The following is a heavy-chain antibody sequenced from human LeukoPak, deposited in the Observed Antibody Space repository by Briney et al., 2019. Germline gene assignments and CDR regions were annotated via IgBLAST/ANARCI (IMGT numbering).Heavy chain of an antibody. CDR1: GYTFTGYY. Sequence: ASVKVSCKASGYTFTGYYMHWVRQAPGQGLEWMGWINPNSGGTNYAQKFQGRVTMTRDTSISTAYMELSSLRSEDTAVYYCARGRIAVAGTLNYWGQGTLVTVSS. J-gene: IGHJ4*02. D-gene: IGHD6-19*01. CDR2: INPNSGGT. CDR3: ARGRIAVAGTLNY. V-gene: IGHV1-2*02.